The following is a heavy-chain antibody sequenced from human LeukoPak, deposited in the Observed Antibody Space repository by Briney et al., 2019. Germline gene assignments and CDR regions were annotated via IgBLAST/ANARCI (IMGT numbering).Heavy chain of an antibody. CDR2: ISGNGIST. CDR1: GFNFSSYA. CDR3: AKEDLDDGFDT. D-gene: IGHD1-1*01. V-gene: IGHV3-23*01. J-gene: IGHJ3*02. Sequence: GGSLRLSCAASGFNFSSYAMSWVRRAPGKGLEWVSAISGNGISTYYADSVKGRFTISRDNSKNTLYLQMNSLRAEDTAVYYCAKEDLDDGFDTWGQGTMVTVSS.